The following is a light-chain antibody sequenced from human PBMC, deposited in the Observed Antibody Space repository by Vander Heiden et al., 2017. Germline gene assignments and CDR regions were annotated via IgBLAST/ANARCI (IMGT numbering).Light chain of an antibody. CDR1: QNINNY. CDR3: QQNNRPNT. CDR2: AAA. Sequence: DLQMTQSPSSLSASIGDRVPITCRASQNINNYVNWYQQQPGKAPKRLIFAAANLQSGVPTRCSSSGSGIDFTLTISSLNPEDFATYYCQQNNRPNTLGQGTKLEI. V-gene: IGKV1-39*01. J-gene: IGKJ2*01.